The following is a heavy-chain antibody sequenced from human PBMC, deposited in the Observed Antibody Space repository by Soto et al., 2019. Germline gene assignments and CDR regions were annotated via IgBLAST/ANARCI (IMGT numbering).Heavy chain of an antibody. CDR2: IKQDGSEK. CDR3: ASDKQWLVGLPRYGMDV. J-gene: IGHJ6*02. CDR1: GFTFSSYW. V-gene: IGHV3-7*03. Sequence: TGGSLRLSCAASGFTFSSYWMSWVRQAPGKGLEWVANIKQDGSEKYYVDSVKGRFTISRDNAKNSLYLQMNSLRAEDTAVYYCASDKQWLVGLPRYGMDVWGQGTTVTVSS. D-gene: IGHD6-19*01.